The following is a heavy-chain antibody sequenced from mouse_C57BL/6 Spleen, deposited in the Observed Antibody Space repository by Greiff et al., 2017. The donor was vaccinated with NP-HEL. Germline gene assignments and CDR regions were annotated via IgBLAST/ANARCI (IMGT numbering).Heavy chain of an antibody. V-gene: IGHV1-78*01. CDR1: GYTFTDHP. CDR2: IYPRDGST. D-gene: IGHD2-4*01. J-gene: IGHJ3*01. Sequence: VQLQQSDAELVKPGASVKISCKVSGYTFTDHPIHWMKQRPEQGLEWIGYIYPRDGSTKYNEKFKGKATLTADKSSSTAYMQLNSLTSEDSAVYFGARRGYDYDEAWFAYWGQGTLVTVSA. CDR3: ARRGYDYDEAWFAY.